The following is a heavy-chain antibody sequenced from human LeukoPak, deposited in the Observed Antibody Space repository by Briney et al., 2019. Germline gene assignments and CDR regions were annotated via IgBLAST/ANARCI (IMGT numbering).Heavy chain of an antibody. CDR1: GGSFSGYY. CDR2: VDQSGTT. CDR3: ARVPHYYFGYGYFDS. D-gene: IGHD3-10*01. V-gene: IGHV4-34*01. J-gene: IGHJ4*02. Sequence: PSETLSLTCVVYGGSFSGYYWSWIRQPPGTGLEWMGEVDQSGTTNYNSSLKSRVSISVDTSKKQFSLTLTSMTAADTAVYYCARVPHYYFGYGYFDSWGQGTPVTVSS.